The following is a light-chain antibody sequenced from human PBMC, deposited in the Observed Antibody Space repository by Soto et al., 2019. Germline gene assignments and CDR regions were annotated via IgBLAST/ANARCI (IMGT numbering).Light chain of an antibody. CDR2: EVS. J-gene: IGLJ2*01. Sequence: QSALTQPASVSGSPGQSITISCTGTSSGVGGYNYVSWYQQHPGKAHKLMIYEVSNRPSGVSNSFSGSKSGNTASLTISGLQDEDEADYYCSSYTSSSTRVVGGGTKLAVL. CDR1: SSGVGGYNY. V-gene: IGLV2-14*01. CDR3: SSYTSSSTRV.